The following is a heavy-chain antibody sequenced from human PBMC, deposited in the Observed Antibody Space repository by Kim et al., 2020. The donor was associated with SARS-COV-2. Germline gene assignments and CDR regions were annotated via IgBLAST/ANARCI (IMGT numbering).Heavy chain of an antibody. V-gene: IGHV3-48*02. D-gene: IGHD3-22*01. CDR3: ARDVRYYDSSGYPSGYYYYGMDV. Sequence: GGSLRLSCAASGFTFSSYSMNWVRQAPGKGLEWVSYISSSSSTIYYADSVKGRFTISRDNAKNSLYLQMNSLRDEDTAVYYCARDVRYYDSSGYPSGYYYYGMDVWGQGTTVTVSS. CDR2: ISSSSSTI. CDR1: GFTFSSYS. J-gene: IGHJ6*02.